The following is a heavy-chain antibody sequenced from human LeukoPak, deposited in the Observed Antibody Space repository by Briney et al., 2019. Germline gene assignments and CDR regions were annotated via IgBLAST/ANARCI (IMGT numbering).Heavy chain of an antibody. CDR2: ISSNGGST. CDR3: ARAAGSGSYYNV. D-gene: IGHD3-10*01. J-gene: IGHJ4*02. Sequence: GGSLRLSCAASGFTFSSYAMHWVRQAPGKGLEYVSVISSNGGSTYYANSVKGRFTISRDNSKNTLYLQMGSLRAEDMAVYYCARAAGSGSYYNVWGQGTLVTVSS. V-gene: IGHV3-64*01. CDR1: GFTFSSYA.